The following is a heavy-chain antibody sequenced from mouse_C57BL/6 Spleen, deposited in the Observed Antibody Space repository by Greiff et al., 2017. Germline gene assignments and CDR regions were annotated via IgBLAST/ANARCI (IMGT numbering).Heavy chain of an antibody. CDR2: IYPRSGNT. CDR3: ARGGGNYEGLAMDY. D-gene: IGHD2-1*01. CDR1: GYTFTSYG. V-gene: IGHV1-81*01. Sequence: LEESGAELARPGASVKLSCKASGYTFTSYGISWVKQGTGQGLEWIGEIYPRSGNTYYNEKFKGKATLTADKSSSTAYMELRSLTSEDSAVYFCARGGGNYEGLAMDYWGQGTSVTVS. J-gene: IGHJ4*01.